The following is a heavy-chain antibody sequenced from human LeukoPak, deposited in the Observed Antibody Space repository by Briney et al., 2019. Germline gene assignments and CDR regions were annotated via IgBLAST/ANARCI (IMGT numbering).Heavy chain of an antibody. D-gene: IGHD5-24*01. V-gene: IGHV1-2*02. CDR1: GNTFTGYY. J-gene: IGHJ3*02. CDR3: ARDLLQEDAFDI. Sequence: ASVKVSCKASGNTFTGYYMHWVRQAPGQGLEWMGWINPNSGGTNYAQKFQGRVTMTRDTSISTAYMELSRLRSDDTAVYYCARDLLQEDAFDIWGQGTVVTVSS. CDR2: INPNSGGT.